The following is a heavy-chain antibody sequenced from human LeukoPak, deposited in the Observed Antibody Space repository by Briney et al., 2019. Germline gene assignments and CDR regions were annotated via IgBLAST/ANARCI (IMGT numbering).Heavy chain of an antibody. CDR1: GYTFSNYD. V-gene: IGHV1-8*01. Sequence: GASVKVSCKASGYTFSNYDINWVRQATGQGLEWMGWMNPNNRNTGYAQKFQGRVTMTRNTSISTAYMELNSLRPEDTAVYYCARRDYGSETSTTKSGDYWGQGTLVTVSS. CDR3: ARRDYGSETSTTKSGDY. J-gene: IGHJ4*02. D-gene: IGHD3-10*01. CDR2: MNPNNRNT.